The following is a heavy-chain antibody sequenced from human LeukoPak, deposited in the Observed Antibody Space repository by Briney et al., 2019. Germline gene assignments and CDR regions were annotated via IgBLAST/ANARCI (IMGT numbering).Heavy chain of an antibody. CDR1: GFTVSSNY. D-gene: IGHD6-19*01. J-gene: IGHJ6*02. V-gene: IGHV3-53*01. Sequence: PGGSLRLSCAASGFTVSSNYMSWVRQAPGKGLEWVSVIYSGGSTYYADSVKCRFTISRDNSKNTLYLQMNSLRAEDTAVYYCARESSALYYYYGMDVWGQGTTVTVSS. CDR3: ARESSALYYYYGMDV. CDR2: IYSGGST.